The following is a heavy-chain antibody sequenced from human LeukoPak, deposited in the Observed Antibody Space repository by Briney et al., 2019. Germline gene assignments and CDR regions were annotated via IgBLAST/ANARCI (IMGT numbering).Heavy chain of an antibody. V-gene: IGHV3-21*01. CDR3: ARGELGYCTNGVCYTRLYYFDY. D-gene: IGHD2-8*01. CDR2: ISSSGSYI. Sequence: GGSLRLSCAASGFTFSSYSMNWVRQAPGKGLEWVSSISSSGSYIYYADSVKGRFTISRDNAKNSLYLQMNSLRAEDTAVYYCARGELGYCTNGVCYTRLYYFDYWGQGTLVTVSS. J-gene: IGHJ4*02. CDR1: GFTFSSYS.